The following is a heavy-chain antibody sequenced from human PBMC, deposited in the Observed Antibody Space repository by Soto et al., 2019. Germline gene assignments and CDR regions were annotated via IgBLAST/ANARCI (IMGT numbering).Heavy chain of an antibody. Sequence: GGSLRLSCAASGFTFSSYDMHWVRQATGKGLEWVSAIGTAGDTYYPGSVKGRFTISRENAKNSLYLQMNSLRAGDTAVYYCARTTVTNDHYYYMDVWGKGTTVTVSS. V-gene: IGHV3-13*01. CDR1: GFTFSSYD. D-gene: IGHD4-17*01. CDR3: ARTTVTNDHYYYMDV. CDR2: IGTAGDT. J-gene: IGHJ6*03.